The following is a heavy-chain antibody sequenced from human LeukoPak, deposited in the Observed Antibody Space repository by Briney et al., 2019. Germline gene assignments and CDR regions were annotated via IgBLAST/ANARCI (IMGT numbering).Heavy chain of an antibody. D-gene: IGHD3-16*01. CDR3: AKNMILFGGNLYYSGVDV. CDR2: ISRSGGGT. V-gene: IGHV3-23*01. CDR1: GISFPNYA. Sequence: PGGSLRLSCTASGISFPNYAMTWVRQAPGRGLEWVSSISRSGGGTHYADFVRGRFTIFRDNSKKTLFLKMDSLSAEDTAVYYCAKNMILFGGNLYYSGVDVWGQGTTVTVSS. J-gene: IGHJ6*02.